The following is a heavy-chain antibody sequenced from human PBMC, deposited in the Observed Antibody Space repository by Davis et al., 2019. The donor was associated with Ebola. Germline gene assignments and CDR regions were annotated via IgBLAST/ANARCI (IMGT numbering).Heavy chain of an antibody. CDR3: ARGSYRAAREDV. J-gene: IGHJ6*04. CDR1: GGSISSSSYY. V-gene: IGHV4-61*01. Sequence: MPSETLSLTCTVSGGSISSSSYYWSWIRQPPGKGLEWTGYIYYSGSTNYNPSLKSRVTISVDTSKNQFSLKLSSVTAGDTTVYYCARGSYRAAREDVWGKGTTVTVSS. D-gene: IGHD6-25*01. CDR2: IYYSGST.